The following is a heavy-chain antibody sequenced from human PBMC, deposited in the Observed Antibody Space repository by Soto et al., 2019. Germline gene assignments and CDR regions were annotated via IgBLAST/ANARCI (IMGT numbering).Heavy chain of an antibody. J-gene: IGHJ4*01. CDR3: ARGEQYSGRIFDY. D-gene: IGHD1-26*01. CDR2: TYYRSKWYY. V-gene: IGHV6-1*01. Sequence: SQTLSLTCAITGDSVSINSAGWSWVRQSPSRGLEWLGRTYYRSKWYYEYAVSVRGRITINPDTSKNQYSLQLNSVTPEDTAVYFCARGEQYSGRIFDYWGQGTLVTVPQ. CDR1: GDSVSINSAG.